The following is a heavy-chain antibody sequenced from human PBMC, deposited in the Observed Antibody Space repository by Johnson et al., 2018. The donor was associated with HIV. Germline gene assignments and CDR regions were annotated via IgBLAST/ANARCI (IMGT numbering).Heavy chain of an antibody. J-gene: IGHJ3*02. Sequence: VQLVESGGGLVQPGGSLRLSCAASGFTLSSYWMHWVRQVPGKGPVWVSRINSDGSSSAYADSVTGRFPISRGGAKNTLYMQMNSLRAEDTSLYFCASDRIYYDSSEGDAFDIWGQGTMVTVSS. CDR3: ASDRIYYDSSEGDAFDI. CDR2: INSDGSSS. D-gene: IGHD3-22*01. CDR1: GFTLSSYW. V-gene: IGHV3-74*02.